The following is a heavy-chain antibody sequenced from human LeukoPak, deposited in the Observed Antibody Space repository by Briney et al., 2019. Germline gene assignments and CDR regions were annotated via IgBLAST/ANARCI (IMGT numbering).Heavy chain of an antibody. J-gene: IGHJ4*02. D-gene: IGHD6-13*01. CDR3: ARASWSRSLDY. V-gene: IGHV4-34*01. CDR2: INHSGST. CDR1: GGSFSGYY. Sequence: PSETLSLTCAVYGGSFSGYYWSWIRQPPGKGLEWIGEINHSGSTNYNPSLKSRVTISVDTSKNQFSLKLSSVTAADTAVYYCARASWSRSLDYWGQGTLVTVSS.